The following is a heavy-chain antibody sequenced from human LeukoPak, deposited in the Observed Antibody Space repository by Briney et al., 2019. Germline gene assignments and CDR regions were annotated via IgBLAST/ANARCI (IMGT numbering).Heavy chain of an antibody. V-gene: IGHV3-30*02. D-gene: IGHD3-22*01. J-gene: IGHJ3*02. Sequence: PGGSLRLSCAASGFTFSSYGMHWVRQAPGKGLEWVAFIRYDGSNKYYADSVRGRFTISRDNSKNTLYLQMNSLRAEDTAVYYCARDRDSSGYLDAFDIWGQGTMVTVSS. CDR1: GFTFSSYG. CDR3: ARDRDSSGYLDAFDI. CDR2: IRYDGSNK.